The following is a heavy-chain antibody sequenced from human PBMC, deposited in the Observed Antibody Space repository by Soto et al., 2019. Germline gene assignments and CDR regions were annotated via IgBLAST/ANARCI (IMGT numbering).Heavy chain of an antibody. J-gene: IGHJ6*02. Sequence: QVQLQESDPGLVKPSETLSLTCTVSGGSVSSGSYYWSWIRQPPGKGLEWIGYIYYSGSTNYNPSLKSRVTISVDTSKNQFSLKLSSVTAADTAVYYCARVTFYYYGMDVWGQGTTVTVSS. V-gene: IGHV4-61*01. CDR2: IYYSGST. CDR3: ARVTFYYYGMDV. CDR1: GGSVSSGSYY.